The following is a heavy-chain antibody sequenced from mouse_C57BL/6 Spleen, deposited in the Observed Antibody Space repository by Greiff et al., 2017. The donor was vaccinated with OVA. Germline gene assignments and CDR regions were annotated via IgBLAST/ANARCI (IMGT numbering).Heavy chain of an antibody. J-gene: IGHJ2*01. Sequence: EVKLQESGPVLVKPGPSVKISCKASGFTFTDYYMHWVKQSHGKSLEWIGLVYPYNGGTSYNQKFKGKATLTVDTSSSTAYMELNSLTSEDSAVYYCARGDGGSTNPYYFDYWGQGTTLTVSS. D-gene: IGHD1-1*02. CDR1: GFTFTDYY. CDR2: VYPYNGGT. V-gene: IGHV1-36*01. CDR3: ARGDGGSTNPYYFDY.